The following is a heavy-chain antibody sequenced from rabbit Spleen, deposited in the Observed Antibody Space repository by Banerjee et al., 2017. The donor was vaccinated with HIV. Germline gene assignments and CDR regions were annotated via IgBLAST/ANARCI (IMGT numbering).Heavy chain of an antibody. Sequence: QSLEESGGDLVKPGASLTLTCKASGFSFSNNYYMCWVRQAPGKGPEWIGCIYPDGSGSTAYASWAKGRFTISKTSATTVTLQMTSLTAADTATYFCARETSSGWGIVSFYFSLWGPGTLVTVS. J-gene: IGHJ4*01. CDR3: ARETSSGWGIVSFYFSL. CDR2: IYPDGSGST. V-gene: IGHV1S40*01. D-gene: IGHD4-1*01. CDR1: GFSFSNNYY.